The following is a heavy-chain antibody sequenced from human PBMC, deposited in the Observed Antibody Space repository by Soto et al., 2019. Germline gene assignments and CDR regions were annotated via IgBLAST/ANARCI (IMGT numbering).Heavy chain of an antibody. V-gene: IGHV3-7*01. CDR2: IKGDGSEK. Sequence: LRLSCVASGFTFSNFWMSWVRQAPGKGLEWVANIKGDGSEKRYVDSVKGRLTISRDNAKNSVYLQMSSLRVEDTALYYCGRDEVRNGVGVWGQGTTVTVSS. J-gene: IGHJ6*02. CDR3: GRDEVRNGVGV. CDR1: GFTFSNFW.